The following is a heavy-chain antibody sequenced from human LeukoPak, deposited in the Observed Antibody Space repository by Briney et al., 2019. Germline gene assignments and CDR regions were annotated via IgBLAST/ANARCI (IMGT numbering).Heavy chain of an antibody. J-gene: IGHJ4*02. CDR3: AGKQSYFDY. CDR1: GGSISSYY. CDR2: IFTSGST. V-gene: IGHV4-4*09. Sequence: PSETLSLTCTVSGGSISSYYWSWIRQPPGKGLEWIGYIFTSGSTNYNPSLRSRVSMSLDTSKNQFSLKLNSVTAADTAVYYCAGKQSYFDYWGQGALVTVSS.